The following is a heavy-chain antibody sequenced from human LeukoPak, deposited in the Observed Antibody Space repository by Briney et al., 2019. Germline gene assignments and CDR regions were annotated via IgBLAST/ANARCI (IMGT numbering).Heavy chain of an antibody. J-gene: IGHJ5*02. CDR2: IIPIFGTA. CDR3: AREGQWLPDWFDP. CDR1: GGTFSSYA. V-gene: IGHV1-69*01. Sequence: SVKVSCKPSGGTFSSYAISWVRQAPGQGLEWMGGIIPIFGTANYAQKFQGRVTITADESTSTAYMELSSLRSEDTAVYYCAREGQWLPDWFDPWGEATLVTVSS. D-gene: IGHD6-19*01.